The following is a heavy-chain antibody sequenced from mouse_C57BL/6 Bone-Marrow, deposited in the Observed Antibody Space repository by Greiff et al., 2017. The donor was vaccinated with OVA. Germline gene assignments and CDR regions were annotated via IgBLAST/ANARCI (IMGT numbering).Heavy chain of an antibody. J-gene: IGHJ2*01. V-gene: IGHV14-4*01. Sequence: EVQLQQSGAELVRPGASVKLSCTASGFNIKDDYMHWVKQRPEQGLEWIGWIDPENGDTEYASKFQGKATITADTSSNTAYLQLSSLTSEDTAVYYSRIVKGYYFDYWGQGTTLTVSS. CDR3: RIVKGYYFDY. CDR2: IDPENGDT. CDR1: GFNIKDDY.